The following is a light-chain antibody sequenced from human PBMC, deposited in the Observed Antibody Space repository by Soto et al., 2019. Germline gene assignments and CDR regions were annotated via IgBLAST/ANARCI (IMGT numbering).Light chain of an antibody. V-gene: IGKV1-9*01. CDR1: QGISSY. Sequence: DIQLTQSPSFLSASVGDRVSITCRASQGISSYLAWYQQKPGKAPKLLIYAASTLQSGVPSRFSGSGSGTEFPLTMSSLQHEDFATYYCQQGCTFGPGTKVDI. CDR3: QQGCT. CDR2: AAS. J-gene: IGKJ3*01.